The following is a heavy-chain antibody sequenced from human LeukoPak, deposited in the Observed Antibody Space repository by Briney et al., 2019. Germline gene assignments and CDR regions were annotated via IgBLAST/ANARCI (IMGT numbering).Heavy chain of an antibody. D-gene: IGHD3-10*01. CDR3: ARGEERGSGTVHFDY. V-gene: IGHV4-4*02. CDR1: GGSISNNNW. Sequence: SETLSLTCAVSGGSISNNNWWSWVRQPPGMGLEWLGEIYHGGSTNYNPSLKSRVTMSVDRSKNQFSLKLSSVTAADTAVYYCARGEERGSGTVHFDYWGQGTLVTVSS. J-gene: IGHJ4*02. CDR2: IYHGGST.